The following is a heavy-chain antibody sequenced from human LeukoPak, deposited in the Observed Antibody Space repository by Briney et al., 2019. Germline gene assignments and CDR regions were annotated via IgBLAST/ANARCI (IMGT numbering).Heavy chain of an antibody. J-gene: IGHJ4*02. D-gene: IGHD3-3*01. CDR3: ASVPLGGAGDY. V-gene: IGHV3-74*01. CDR2: INSDGSST. CDR1: GFTFSSYW. Sequence: GGSLRLSCAASGFTFSSYWMHWVRQAPGKGLVWVSRINSDGSSTSYADSVKGRFTISRDNAKNTLYLQMNSLRAEDTAVYYCASVPLGGAGDYWGQGTLVTVSS.